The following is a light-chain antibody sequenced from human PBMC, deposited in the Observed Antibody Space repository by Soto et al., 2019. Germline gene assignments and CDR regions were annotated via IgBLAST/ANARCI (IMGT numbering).Light chain of an antibody. CDR1: SSDVGAYNY. CDR2: EVS. V-gene: IGLV2-8*01. CDR3: SSYAGSSNYV. J-gene: IGLJ1*01. Sequence: QSALTQPPSASGSPGQSVTISCTGTSSDVGAYNYVSWYQQHPGKAPKFMIYEVSKRPSGVPDRFSGSKSGNTASLTVSGLQAEDEADYYCSSYAGSSNYVFGAGTKLTVL.